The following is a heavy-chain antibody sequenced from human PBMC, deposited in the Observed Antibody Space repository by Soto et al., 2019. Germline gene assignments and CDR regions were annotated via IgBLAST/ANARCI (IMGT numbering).Heavy chain of an antibody. D-gene: IGHD4-4*01. J-gene: IGHJ6*02. CDR1: GYTFTIYI. CDR3: AREMTTVIPYYGMDV. CDR2: ISAYNGNT. V-gene: IGHV1-18*01. Sequence: GASVKVSCKASGYTFTIYIISWVRQSPGQGLEWMGWISAYNGNTNYAQKLQGRVTMTTDTSTSTAYMELRSLRSDDTAVYYCAREMTTVIPYYGMDVWGQGTTVTVSS.